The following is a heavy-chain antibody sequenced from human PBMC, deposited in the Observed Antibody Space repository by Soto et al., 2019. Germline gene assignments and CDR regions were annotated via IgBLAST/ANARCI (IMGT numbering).Heavy chain of an antibody. CDR2: ISAYNGNT. J-gene: IGHJ6*02. CDR1: GYTFTSYG. CDR3: ATAYCSSTSCYGDYYYYGMDV. D-gene: IGHD2-2*01. Sequence: ASVKVSCKASGYTFTSYGISWVRQAPGQGLEWMGWISAYNGNTNYAQKLQGRVTMTTDTSTSTAYMELRSLRSDDTAVYYCATAYCSSTSCYGDYYYYGMDVWGQGTTVTVSS. V-gene: IGHV1-18*04.